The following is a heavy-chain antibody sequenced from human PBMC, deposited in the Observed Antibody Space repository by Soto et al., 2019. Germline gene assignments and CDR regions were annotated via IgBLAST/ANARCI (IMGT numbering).Heavy chain of an antibody. J-gene: IGHJ5*02. CDR1: ADTFTSYY. CDR2: INPNGGST. Sequence: ASVNVSCKAPADTFTSYYIHWVRQAPGHGLEWMGIINPNGGSTTFAQTFQARITMTTDTSTSTVYMELRSLRSGDTAVYYCARSPGGVFGIIIDRSNWLAAWGQGSLVTVSS. V-gene: IGHV1-46*01. CDR3: ARSPGGVFGIIIDRSNWLAA. D-gene: IGHD3-16*02.